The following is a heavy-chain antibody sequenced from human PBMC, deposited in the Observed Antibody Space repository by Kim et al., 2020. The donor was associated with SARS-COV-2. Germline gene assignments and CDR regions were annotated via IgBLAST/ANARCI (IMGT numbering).Heavy chain of an antibody. V-gene: IGHV4-4*07. J-gene: IGHJ6*02. CDR1: GGSISSYY. CDR3: ARGTLMVRGFMDYYYYYGMDV. Sequence: SETLSLTCTVSGGSISSYYWSWIRQPAGKGLEWIGRIYTSGSTNYNPSLKSRVTMSVDTSKNQFSLKLSSVTAADTAVYYCARGTLMVRGFMDYYYYYGMDVWGQGTTVTVSS. CDR2: IYTSGST. D-gene: IGHD3-10*01.